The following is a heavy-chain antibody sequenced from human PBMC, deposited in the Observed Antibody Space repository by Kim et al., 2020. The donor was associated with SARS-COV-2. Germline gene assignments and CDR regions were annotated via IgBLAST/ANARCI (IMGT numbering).Heavy chain of an antibody. Sequence: SETLSLTCTVSGGSISSGGYYWSWIRQHPGKGLEWIGYIYYSGSTYYNPSLKSRVTISVDTSKNQFSLKLSSVTAADTAVYYCARDRRITMVRGALNYYGMDVWGQGTTVTVSS. D-gene: IGHD3-10*01. CDR3: ARDRRITMVRGALNYYGMDV. J-gene: IGHJ6*02. CDR2: IYYSGST. CDR1: GGSISSGGYY. V-gene: IGHV4-31*03.